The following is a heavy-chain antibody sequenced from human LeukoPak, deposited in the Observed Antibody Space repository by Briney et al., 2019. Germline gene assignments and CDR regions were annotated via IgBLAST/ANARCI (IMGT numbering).Heavy chain of an antibody. J-gene: IGHJ4*02. D-gene: IGHD2-2*01. CDR1: GGSISSGDYY. CDR3: ARGGEGPAAEVDY. V-gene: IGHV4-30-4*01. CDR2: VYYSGST. Sequence: SETLSLTCTVSGGSISSGDYYWSWIRQPPGKGLEWIGYVYYSGSTYYNPSLKSRVTISVDTSKNQFSLKLSSVTAADTAVYYCARGGEGPAAEVDYWGQGTLATVSS.